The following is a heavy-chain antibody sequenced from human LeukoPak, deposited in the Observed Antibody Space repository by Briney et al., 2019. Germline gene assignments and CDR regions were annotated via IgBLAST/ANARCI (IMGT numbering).Heavy chain of an antibody. CDR2: IYSGGST. CDR1: GATVNSNY. Sequence: GGSLRLSCAASGATVNSNYMSWVRQAPGKGLEWVSIIYSGGSTFYADSVKGRFTSFRDNSKSTVYLQMNSLRAEDTAVYYCARDSAHSDNAWYFDLWGRGTQVTVSS. J-gene: IGHJ2*01. D-gene: IGHD1-1*01. V-gene: IGHV3-53*01. CDR3: ARDSAHSDNAWYFDL.